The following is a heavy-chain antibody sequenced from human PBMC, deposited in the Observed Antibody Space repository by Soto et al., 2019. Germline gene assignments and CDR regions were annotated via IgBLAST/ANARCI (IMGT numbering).Heavy chain of an antibody. CDR2: IIPIFGTA. D-gene: IGHD1-1*01. J-gene: IGHJ6*02. CDR3: VHVPGTGVRYYYGMDV. CDR1: GGTFSSYA. V-gene: IGHV1-69*12. Sequence: QVQLVQSGAEVKKPGSSVKVSCKASGGTFSSYAISWVRQAPGQGLEWMGGIIPIFGTANYAQKFQGRVTITADESTSTAYMELSSLRSEDTAVYYCVHVPGTGVRYYYGMDVWGQGTTVTVSS.